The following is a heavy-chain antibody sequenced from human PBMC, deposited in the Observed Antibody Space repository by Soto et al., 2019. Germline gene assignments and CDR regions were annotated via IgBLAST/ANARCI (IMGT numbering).Heavy chain of an antibody. D-gene: IGHD6-6*01. CDR3: ASLSAARRDAFDI. CDR2: ISSIGSTI. J-gene: IGHJ3*02. CDR1: GFTFSSYE. Sequence: GGSLRLSCAASGFTFSSYEMNWVRQAPGKGLEWVSYISSIGSTIYYADSVKGRFTISRDNAKNSLYLQMNSLRAEDTAVYYCASLSAARRDAFDIWGQGTMVTVSS. V-gene: IGHV3-48*03.